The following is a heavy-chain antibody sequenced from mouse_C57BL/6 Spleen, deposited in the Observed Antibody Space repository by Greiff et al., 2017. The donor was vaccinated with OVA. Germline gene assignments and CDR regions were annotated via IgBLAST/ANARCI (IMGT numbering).Heavy chain of an antibody. J-gene: IGHJ4*01. CDR3: TRYLYAMDY. CDR1: GFTFSDAW. Sequence: EVKLEESGGGLVQPGGSMKLSCAASGFTFSDAWMDWVRQSPEKGLEWVAGIRNKANNHATYYAESVKGRFTISRDDSKSSVYLQMNSLRAEDTGIYYCTRYLYAMDYWGQGTSVTVSS. V-gene: IGHV6-6*01. CDR2: IRNKANNHAT. D-gene: IGHD5-1*01.